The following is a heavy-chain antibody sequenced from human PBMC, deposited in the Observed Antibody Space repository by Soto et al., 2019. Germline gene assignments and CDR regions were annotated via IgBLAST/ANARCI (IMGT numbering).Heavy chain of an antibody. Sequence: SGGSLRLSCAASGFTFSSYSMNWVRQAPGKGLEWVSSISSSSSYIYYADSVKGRFTISRGNAKNSLYLQMNSLRAEDTAVYYCARDSAEYSSSDGMDVWGQGTTVTVSS. D-gene: IGHD6-6*01. V-gene: IGHV3-21*01. CDR2: ISSSSSYI. CDR3: ARDSAEYSSSDGMDV. J-gene: IGHJ6*02. CDR1: GFTFSSYS.